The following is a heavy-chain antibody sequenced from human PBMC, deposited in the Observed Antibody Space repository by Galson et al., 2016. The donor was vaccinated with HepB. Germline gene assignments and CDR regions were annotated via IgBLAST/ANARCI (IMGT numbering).Heavy chain of an antibody. D-gene: IGHD3-10*01. Sequence: SLRLSCAASGFTFSSYGIHWARQAPGKGLEWVAGIWYDGSNKYYADSVKGRFTISRDNPKNTLYLQMNSLRAEDTAVYYCARDQVYSGSGSHYANWFDPWGQGTLVTVSS. CDR2: IWYDGSNK. CDR1: GFTFSSYG. V-gene: IGHV3-33*01. J-gene: IGHJ5*02. CDR3: ARDQVYSGSGSHYANWFDP.